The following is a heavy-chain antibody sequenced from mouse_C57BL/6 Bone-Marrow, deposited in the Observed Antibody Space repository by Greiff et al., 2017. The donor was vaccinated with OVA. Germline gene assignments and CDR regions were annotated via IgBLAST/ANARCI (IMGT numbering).Heavy chain of an antibody. J-gene: IGHJ1*03. CDR3: VRDLGYSNGGYFDV. Sequence: EVQRVESGGGLVQPKGSLKLSCAASGFTFNTYAMHWVRQAPGKGLEWVARIRSKSSNYATYYADSVKDRFTISRDDSQSMLYLQMNNLKTEDTAMYYCVRDLGYSNGGYFDVWGTGTTVTVSS. CDR2: IRSKSSNYAT. D-gene: IGHD2-5*01. V-gene: IGHV10-3*01. CDR1: GFTFNTYA.